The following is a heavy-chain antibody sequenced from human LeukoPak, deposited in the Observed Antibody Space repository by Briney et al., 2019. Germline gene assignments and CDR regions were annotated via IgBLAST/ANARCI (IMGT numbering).Heavy chain of an antibody. D-gene: IGHD3-10*01. CDR2: ISAYNGDT. CDR1: GYIFAHNG. J-gene: IGHJ4*02. Sequence: ASVQVSCKTSGYIFAHNGISWVRQAPGQGPEWMGWISAYNGDTNYAQNFQGRVTMTRDTSTSTVYMELRSLRSDDTAVYYCARDTYGSGSYYANYWGQGTLVTVSS. CDR3: ARDTYGSGSYYANY. V-gene: IGHV1-18*01.